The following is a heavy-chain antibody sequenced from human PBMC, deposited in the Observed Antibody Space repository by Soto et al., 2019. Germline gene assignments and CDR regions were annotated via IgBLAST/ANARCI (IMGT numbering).Heavy chain of an antibody. V-gene: IGHV6-1*01. CDR1: GDSVSSNSAA. CDR2: TYYRSKWYN. Sequence: PSQTLSLTCAISGDSVSSNSAAWNWIRQSPPRGLEWLGRTYYRSKWYNDYAVSVKSRITINPDTSKNQFSLQLNSVTPEDTAVYYCARDTANWNDVGFDYWGQGTLVTVSS. CDR3: ARDTANWNDVGFDY. J-gene: IGHJ4*02. D-gene: IGHD1-1*01.